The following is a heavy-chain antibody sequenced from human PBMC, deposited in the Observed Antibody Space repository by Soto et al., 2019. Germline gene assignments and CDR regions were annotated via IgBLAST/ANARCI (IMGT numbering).Heavy chain of an antibody. Sequence: QVQLQESGPRLVKPSQTLSLTCTVSGGSISSGGYYWSWIRQHPGKGLEWIGYIFYSGSTYYNPSLQSRVTISVDTSKNQFSLKLSSVTAADTAVYYCATYGSGSYKPTTFDYWGQGTLVTVSS. J-gene: IGHJ4*02. D-gene: IGHD3-10*01. V-gene: IGHV4-31*03. CDR3: ATYGSGSYKPTTFDY. CDR1: GGSISSGGYY. CDR2: IFYSGST.